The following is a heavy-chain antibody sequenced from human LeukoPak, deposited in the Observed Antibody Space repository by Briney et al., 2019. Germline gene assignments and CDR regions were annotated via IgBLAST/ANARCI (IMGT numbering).Heavy chain of an antibody. J-gene: IGHJ2*01. CDR3: ATSERPPSIAAAGYWYFDL. D-gene: IGHD6-13*01. CDR2: IYHSGST. CDR1: GGSISSSNW. Sequence: SGTLSLNCAVSGGSISSSNWWSWVRQPPGKGLEWIGEIYHSGSTNYNPSLKSRVTISVDKSKNQFSLKLSSVTAADTAVYYCATSERPPSIAAAGYWYFDLWGRGTLVTVSS. V-gene: IGHV4-4*02.